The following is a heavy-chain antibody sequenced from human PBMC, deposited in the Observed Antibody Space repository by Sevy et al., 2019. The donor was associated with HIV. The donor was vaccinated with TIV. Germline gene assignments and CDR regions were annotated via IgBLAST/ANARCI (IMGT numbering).Heavy chain of an antibody. CDR1: GFTFSSYW. CDR2: IKQDGSEK. V-gene: IGHV3-7*01. D-gene: IGHD3-10*01. J-gene: IGHJ4*02. CDR3: ARVALLAYFDY. Sequence: GGSPRLSCAASGFTFSSYWMSWVRQAPGKGLEWVANIKQDGSEKYYVDSVKGRFTISRDNAKNSLYLQMNSLRAEDTAVYYCARVALLAYFDYWGQGTLVTVSS.